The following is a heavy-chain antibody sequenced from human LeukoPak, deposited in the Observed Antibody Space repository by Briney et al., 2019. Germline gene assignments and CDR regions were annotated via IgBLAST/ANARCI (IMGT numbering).Heavy chain of an antibody. CDR3: ARKTTIFGAGNGFDP. CDR2: INHSGST. CDR1: GGSFSGYY. J-gene: IGHJ5*02. D-gene: IGHD3-3*01. V-gene: IGHV4-34*01. Sequence: EPSETLSLTCAVYGGSFSGYYWSWIRQPPGKGLEWIGEINHSGSTNYNPSLKSRVTISVDTSKNQFSLKLSSVTAADTAVYYCARKTTIFGAGNGFDPWGQGTLVTVSS.